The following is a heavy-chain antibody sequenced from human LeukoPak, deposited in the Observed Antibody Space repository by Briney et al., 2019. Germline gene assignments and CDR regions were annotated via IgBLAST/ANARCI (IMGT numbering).Heavy chain of an antibody. D-gene: IGHD3-22*01. CDR1: GFTFSSNY. V-gene: IGHV3-20*04. J-gene: IGHJ4*02. CDR2: INWNGGST. CDR3: ARATRNYYDSSGYIY. Sequence: GGSLRLSCAASGFTFSSNYMSWVRRAPGKGLEWVSGINWNGGSTGYADSVKGRFTISRDNAKNSLYLQMNSLRAEDTALYYCARATRNYYDSSGYIYWGQGTLVTVSS.